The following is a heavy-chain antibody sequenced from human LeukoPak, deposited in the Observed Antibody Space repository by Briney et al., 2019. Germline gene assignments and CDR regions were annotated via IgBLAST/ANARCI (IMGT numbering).Heavy chain of an antibody. CDR3: ARGRPYDYVWGSYLPFDY. Sequence: GGSLRLSCAASGFTVSSNYMNWVRQAPGKGLEWVSIIYSGGTTYYADSVKGRFTISRDTSKNTLYLQMNSLRVEGTAVYYCARGRPYDYVWGSYLPFDYWGQGTLVTVSS. V-gene: IGHV3-53*01. CDR2: IYSGGTT. J-gene: IGHJ4*02. D-gene: IGHD3-16*02. CDR1: GFTVSSNY.